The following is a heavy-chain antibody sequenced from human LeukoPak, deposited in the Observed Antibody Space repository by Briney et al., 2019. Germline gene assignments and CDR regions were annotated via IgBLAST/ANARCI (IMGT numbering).Heavy chain of an antibody. D-gene: IGHD6-13*01. J-gene: IGHJ6*03. V-gene: IGHV1-69*05. CDR2: IIPIFGTA. CDR3: ARDPGIAAAGYYYYYMDV. CDR1: GGTFSSYA. Sequence: SVKVSCKASGGTFSSYAISWVRQAPGQGLEWMGGIIPIFGTANYAQKFQGRVTITTDGSTSTAYMELSSLRSEDTAVYYCARDPGIAAAGYYYYYMDVWGKGTTVTVSS.